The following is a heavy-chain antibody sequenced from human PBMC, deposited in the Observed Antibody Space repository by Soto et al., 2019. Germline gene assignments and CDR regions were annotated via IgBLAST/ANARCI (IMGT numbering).Heavy chain of an antibody. V-gene: IGHV1-18*04. J-gene: IGHJ4*02. CDR3: ARDRNLVDGYNPGDFDY. CDR2: ISAYNGNT. D-gene: IGHD5-12*01. CDR1: GYTFTSYG. Sequence: QVQLVQSGAEVKKPGASVKVSCKASGYTFTSYGIIWVRQAPGQGLEGMGWISAYNGNTNYAQKLQGRVTMTTDTSTSTAYMELRSLRSDDTAVYYCARDRNLVDGYNPGDFDYWGQGTLVTVSS.